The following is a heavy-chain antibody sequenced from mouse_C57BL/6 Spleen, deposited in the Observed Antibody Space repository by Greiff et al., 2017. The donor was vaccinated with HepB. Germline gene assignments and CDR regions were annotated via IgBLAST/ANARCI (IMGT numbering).Heavy chain of an antibody. CDR2: IWSGGST. V-gene: IGHV2-2*01. D-gene: IGHD1-1*01. Sequence: QVQLKESGPGLVQPSQSLSITCTVSGFSLTSYGVHWVRQSPGKGLEWLGVIWSGGSTDYNAAFISRLSISKDNSKSQVFFKMNRLQADDTAIDYCARNYDYGSSPMDYWGQGTSVTVSS. J-gene: IGHJ4*01. CDR1: GFSLTSYG. CDR3: ARNYDYGSSPMDY.